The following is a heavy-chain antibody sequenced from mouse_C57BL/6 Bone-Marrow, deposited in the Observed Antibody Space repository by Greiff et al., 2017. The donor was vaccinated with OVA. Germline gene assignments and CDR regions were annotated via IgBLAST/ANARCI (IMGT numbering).Heavy chain of an antibody. CDR2: IHPNSGST. V-gene: IGHV1-64*01. CDR1: GYTFTSYW. D-gene: IGHD2-3*01. Sequence: QVQLQQPGAELVKPGASVKLSCKASGYTFTSYWMHWVKQRPGQGLEWIGMIHPNSGSTNYNEKFKSKATLTVDKSSSTAYMQLNSLTSEDSAVYYCARGIYDGYYFDYWGQGTTLTVSS. J-gene: IGHJ2*01. CDR3: ARGIYDGYYFDY.